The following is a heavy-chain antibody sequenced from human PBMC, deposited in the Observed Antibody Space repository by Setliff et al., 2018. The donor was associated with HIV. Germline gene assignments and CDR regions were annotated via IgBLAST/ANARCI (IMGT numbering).Heavy chain of an antibody. CDR1: GGSIINYY. CDR3: ARIPPYASGRGGFDS. CDR2: VYHNGYT. Sequence: SETLSLTCTVSGGSIINYYWSWIRQPPGKGLEWIAYVYHNGYTSYNPSLKSRVTLSVDTSKNQFSLNLRSATAADTAVYYCARIPPYASGRGGFDSWGQGTLVTVSS. V-gene: IGHV4-59*01. D-gene: IGHD2-2*01. J-gene: IGHJ4*02.